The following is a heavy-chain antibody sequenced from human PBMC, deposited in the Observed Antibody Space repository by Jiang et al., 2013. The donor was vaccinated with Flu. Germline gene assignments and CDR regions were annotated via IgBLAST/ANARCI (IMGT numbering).Heavy chain of an antibody. CDR3: ARGGRRLDVFDL. Sequence: SGAEVKTPGASVRVSCKPSGYNFTNYFIHWVRQAPGQGLDWMGVINPSNGATSNAQKFQGRLTMTRDTTTSAVYMELGSLRSEDTAVYYCARGGRRLDVFDLWGQGTMVTVSS. V-gene: IGHV1-46*01. CDR1: GYNFTNYF. CDR2: INPSNGAT. D-gene: IGHD5-12*01. J-gene: IGHJ3*01.